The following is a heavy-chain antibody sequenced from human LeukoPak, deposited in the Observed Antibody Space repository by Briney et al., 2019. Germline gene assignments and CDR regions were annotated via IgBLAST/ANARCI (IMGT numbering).Heavy chain of an antibody. CDR2: IYHSGST. V-gene: IGHV4-38-2*01. CDR3: ARHVVAAADPFDY. J-gene: IGHJ4*02. Sequence: SETLSLTCAVSGYSISSGYYWGWIRQPPGKGLEWIGSIYHSGSTYYNPSLKSRVTISVDTSKNQFSLKLSSVTAADTAVYYCARHVVAAADPFDYWGQGTLVTVSS. CDR1: GYSISSGYY. D-gene: IGHD6-13*01.